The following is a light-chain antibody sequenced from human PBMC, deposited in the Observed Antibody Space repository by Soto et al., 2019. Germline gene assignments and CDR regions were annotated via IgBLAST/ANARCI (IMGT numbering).Light chain of an antibody. J-gene: IGKJ3*01. V-gene: IGKV1-12*02. CDR3: QQANSFPFT. CDR2: AAS. CDR1: QAICRS. Sequence: DIQMTQSPSSVSASVGDRVTITCRASQAICRSLAWYQQKPGEAPKLLIYAASILHSGVPSRFSGSGSGTDFTLTITRLQPEDFASYYCQQANSFPFTFGPGTKV.